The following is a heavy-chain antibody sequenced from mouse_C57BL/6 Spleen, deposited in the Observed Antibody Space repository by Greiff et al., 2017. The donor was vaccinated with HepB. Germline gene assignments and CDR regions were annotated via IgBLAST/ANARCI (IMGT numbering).Heavy chain of an antibody. J-gene: IGHJ4*01. Sequence: EVQLVESGGGLVKPGGSLKLSCAASGFTFSDYGMHWVRQAPEKGLEWVAYISSGSSTIYYADTVKGRFTISRDNAKNTLFLQMTSLRSEDTAMYYCARGTTVVAFRAMDYWGQGTSVTVSS. CDR1: GFTFSDYG. D-gene: IGHD1-1*01. V-gene: IGHV5-17*01. CDR2: ISSGSSTI. CDR3: ARGTTVVAFRAMDY.